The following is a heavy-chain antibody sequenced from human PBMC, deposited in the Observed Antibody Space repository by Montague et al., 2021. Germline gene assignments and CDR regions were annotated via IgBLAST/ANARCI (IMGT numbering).Heavy chain of an antibody. J-gene: IGHJ3*02. CDR3: AREDPSFDAFDI. CDR2: ISYDGSNK. Sequence: SLRLSCAASGFTFSSYAMHWVRQAPGKGLEWVAVISYDGSNKYYADSVKGRFTISRDNSKNTLYLQMNGLRAEDTAVYYCAREDPSFDAFDIWGQGTMVTVSS. CDR1: GFTFSSYA. V-gene: IGHV3-30-3*01.